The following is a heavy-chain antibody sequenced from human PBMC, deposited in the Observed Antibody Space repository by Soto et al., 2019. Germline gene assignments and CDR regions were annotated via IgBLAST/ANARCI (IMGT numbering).Heavy chain of an antibody. D-gene: IGHD2-15*01. V-gene: IGHV1-18*01. CDR3: ARGFRVASTRWWFDP. CDR2: ISTYNGNT. Sequence: QVQLVQSGAEVKKPGASVKVSCKASGYTFTSYAISWVRQAPGQGLEWMGWISTYNGNTNYAQKLQGRVTMTTDTSTSTAYMELRSLRSDDTAVYYCARGFRVASTRWWFDPWGQGTLVTVSS. J-gene: IGHJ5*02. CDR1: GYTFTSYA.